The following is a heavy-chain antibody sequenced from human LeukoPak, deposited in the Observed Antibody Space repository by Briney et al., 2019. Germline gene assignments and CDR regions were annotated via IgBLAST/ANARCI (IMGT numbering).Heavy chain of an antibody. J-gene: IGHJ4*02. Sequence: GGSLRLSCAASGFTFSSYSMNWVRQAPGKGLEWVSSISSSSYIYYADSVKGRFTISRDNAKNSLYLQMNSLRAEDTAVYYCARDRYDILTWLDYWGQGTLVTVSS. V-gene: IGHV3-21*01. CDR2: ISSSSYI. CDR3: ARDRYDILTWLDY. CDR1: GFTFSSYS. D-gene: IGHD3-9*01.